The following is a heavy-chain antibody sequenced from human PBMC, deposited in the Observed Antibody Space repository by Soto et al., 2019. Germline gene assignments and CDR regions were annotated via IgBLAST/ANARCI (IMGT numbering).Heavy chain of an antibody. CDR1: GFTFSSYW. CDR2: IKQVGSEK. J-gene: IGHJ4*02. V-gene: IGHV3-7*01. Sequence: GGSLRLSCAASGFTFSSYWMSWVRQAPGKGLEWVANIKQVGSEKYYVDSVKGRFTISRDNAKNSLYLQMNSLRGEDTAVYYCARDRNGWGSYYTGVLDYWGQGTLVTVSS. CDR3: ARDRNGWGSYYTGVLDY. D-gene: IGHD3-10*01.